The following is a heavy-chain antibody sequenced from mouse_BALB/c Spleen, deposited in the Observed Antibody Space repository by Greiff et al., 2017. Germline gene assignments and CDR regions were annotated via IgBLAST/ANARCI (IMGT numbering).Heavy chain of an antibody. CDR2: INPSNGRT. Sequence: QVQLKQPGAELVKPGASVKLSCKASGYTFTSYWMHWVKQRPGQGLEWIGEINPSNGRTNYNEKFKSKATLTVDKSSSTAYMQLSSLTSEDSAVYDCARPVDYRYGMDYWGQGTSVTVSS. CDR1: GYTFTSYW. J-gene: IGHJ4*01. CDR3: ARPVDYRYGMDY. D-gene: IGHD2-4*01. V-gene: IGHV1S81*02.